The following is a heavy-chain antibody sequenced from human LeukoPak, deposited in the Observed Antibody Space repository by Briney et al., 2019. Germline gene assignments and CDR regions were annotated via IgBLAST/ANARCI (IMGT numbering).Heavy chain of an antibody. V-gene: IGHV3-30*04. Sequence: GRSLRLSCAASGFTFSSYAMHWVRQAPGKGLEWVAVISYDGNNKYYADSVKGRFTISRDNSKNTLYLQMNSLRPEDTAVYYCARSRRRELLGTYFDYWGQGTLVTVSS. J-gene: IGHJ4*02. CDR3: ARSRRRELLGTYFDY. CDR2: ISYDGNNK. CDR1: GFTFSSYA. D-gene: IGHD1-26*01.